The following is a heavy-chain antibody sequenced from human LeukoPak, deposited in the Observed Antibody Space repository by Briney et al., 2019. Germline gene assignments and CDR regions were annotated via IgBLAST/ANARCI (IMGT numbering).Heavy chain of an antibody. CDR1: GGSISSSSYY. CDR2: INHSGST. Sequence: SETLSLTCSVFGGSISSSSYYWGWIRQPPGKGLEWIGEINHSGSTNYNPSLKSRVTISVDTSKNQFSLKLSSVTAADTAVYYCARLSGLPPNTSWGQGTLVTVSS. CDR3: ARLSGLPPNTS. D-gene: IGHD2-8*02. J-gene: IGHJ4*02. V-gene: IGHV4-39*07.